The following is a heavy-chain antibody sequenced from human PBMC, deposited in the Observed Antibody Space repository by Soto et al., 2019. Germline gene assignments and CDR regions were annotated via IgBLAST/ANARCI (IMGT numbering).Heavy chain of an antibody. CDR1: GYTFTSYD. Sequence: QVQLVQSGAEVKKPGASVKVSCKASGYTFTSYDINWVRQAPGQGLEWVGWISPNRGDTGYAQNLQDRLTLTRDPSLSTVYLELSSLRSDDTAVYYCTRGADPWGQGTLVTVSS. CDR2: ISPNRGDT. J-gene: IGHJ5*02. CDR3: TRGADP. V-gene: IGHV1-8*01.